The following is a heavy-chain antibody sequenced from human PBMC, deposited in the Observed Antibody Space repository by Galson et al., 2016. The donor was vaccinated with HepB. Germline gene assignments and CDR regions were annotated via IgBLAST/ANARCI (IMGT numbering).Heavy chain of an antibody. CDR2: ISYDGSHK. Sequence: SLRLSCAASGFTFSNYGMHWVRQAPGKGLEWVAVISYDGSHKFYTDSVRGRFPISRDNSKNTLYLQMNSLGAGDTAVYYCAKGDLSGDSIDYWGQGTLVTVSS. J-gene: IGHJ4*02. V-gene: IGHV3-30*18. CDR3: AKGDLSGDSIDY. CDR1: GFTFSNYG. D-gene: IGHD2-21*02.